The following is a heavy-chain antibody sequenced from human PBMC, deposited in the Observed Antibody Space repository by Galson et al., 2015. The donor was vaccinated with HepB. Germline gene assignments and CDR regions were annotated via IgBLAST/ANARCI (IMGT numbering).Heavy chain of an antibody. Sequence: ETLSLTCAVSGGSISSSHWWSWVRQPPGKGLEWIGEIYHSGSTNYNPSLKSRVTISVDKSKNQFSLKLSSVTAADTAVYYCARVGHVRYCSGGSCCGKVFDYWGQGTLVTVSS. CDR3: ARVGHVRYCSGGSCCGKVFDY. V-gene: IGHV4-4*02. J-gene: IGHJ4*02. CDR2: IYHSGST. CDR1: GGSISSSHW. D-gene: IGHD2-15*01.